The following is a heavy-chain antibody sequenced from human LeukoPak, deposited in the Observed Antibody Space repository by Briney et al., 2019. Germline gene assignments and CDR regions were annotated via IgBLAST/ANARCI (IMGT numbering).Heavy chain of an antibody. Sequence: GGSLRLSCAASGFTFSSYSMNWVRQAPGKGLEWVSSISSSSSYMYYADSVKGRFTISRDNAKNSLYLQMNSLRAEDTAVYYCARDLSAAGIFDYWGQGTLVTVSS. CDR2: ISSSSSYM. V-gene: IGHV3-21*01. J-gene: IGHJ4*02. CDR3: ARDLSAAGIFDY. D-gene: IGHD6-13*01. CDR1: GFTFSSYS.